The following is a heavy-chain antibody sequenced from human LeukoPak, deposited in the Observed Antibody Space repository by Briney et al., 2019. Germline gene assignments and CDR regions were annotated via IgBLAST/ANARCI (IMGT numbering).Heavy chain of an antibody. J-gene: IGHJ4*02. CDR3: ARDPLRYLRVGHYDY. Sequence: GGSLRLSCAASGFTFSNSAMNWVRQVPGKGLEWASSIDYDSSHIYYAASVRGRFTISRDNARNSVYLQMNSLRVEDTAVYYCARDPLRYLRVGHYDYWGQGTLVAVSS. CDR2: IDYDSSHI. D-gene: IGHD2-2*02. V-gene: IGHV3-21*01. CDR1: GFTFSNSA.